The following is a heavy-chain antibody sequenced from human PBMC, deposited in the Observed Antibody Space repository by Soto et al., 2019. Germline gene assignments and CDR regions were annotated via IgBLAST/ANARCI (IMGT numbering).Heavy chain of an antibody. V-gene: IGHV3-74*01. CDR3: ARGLGREYQDNRNYFHLDY. D-gene: IGHD1-20*01. CDR2: INSDGSIT. CDR1: GFTFSGYW. Sequence: GGSLRLSCAASGFTFSGYWMHWVRQVPGKGLVWVSRINSDGSITGYADSVKGRFTISRENAKNTLYLQMSNLRAEDTAIYYCARGLGREYQDNRNYFHLDYWGQGTLVTVSS. J-gene: IGHJ4*02.